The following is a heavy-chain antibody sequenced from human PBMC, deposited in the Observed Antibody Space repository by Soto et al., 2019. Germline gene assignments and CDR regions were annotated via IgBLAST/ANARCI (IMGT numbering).Heavy chain of an antibody. V-gene: IGHV3-48*01. D-gene: IGHD6-6*01. CDR2: ISSSSSTI. CDR1: GFTFSSYS. Sequence: GESLKISCAASGFTFSSYSMNWVRQAPGKGLEWVSYISSSSSTIYYADSVKGRFTISRDNAKNSLYLQMNSLRAEDTAVYYCARAGSSSTRRYFDYWGQGTLVTVSS. J-gene: IGHJ4*02. CDR3: ARAGSSSTRRYFDY.